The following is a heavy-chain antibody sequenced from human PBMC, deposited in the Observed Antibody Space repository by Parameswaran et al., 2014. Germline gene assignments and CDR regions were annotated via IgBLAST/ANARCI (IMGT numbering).Heavy chain of an antibody. Sequence: WIRQPPGKGLVWVSRINSDGSSTTYADSVKGRFTISRDNAKNTLYLQMNSLRAEDTAVYYCARDQSHISYYSYAMDVWGQGTTVTVSS. CDR2: INSDGSST. V-gene: IGHV3-74*03. J-gene: IGHJ6*02. D-gene: IGHD3-3*02. CDR3: ARDQSHISYYSYAMDV.